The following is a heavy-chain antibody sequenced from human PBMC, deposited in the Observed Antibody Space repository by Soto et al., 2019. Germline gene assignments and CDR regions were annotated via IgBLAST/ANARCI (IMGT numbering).Heavy chain of an antibody. J-gene: IGHJ6*02. CDR1: GFTFSNAW. CDR3: TTTYYDFWSGSYYYYYGMDV. D-gene: IGHD3-3*01. CDR2: IKSKTDGGTT. Sequence: LRLSCAASGFTFSNAWMSWVRQAPGKGLEWVGRIKSKTDGGTTDYAAPVKGRFTISRDDSKNTLYLQMNSLKTEDTAVYYCTTTYYDFWSGSYYYYYGMDVWGQGTTVTVSS. V-gene: IGHV3-15*01.